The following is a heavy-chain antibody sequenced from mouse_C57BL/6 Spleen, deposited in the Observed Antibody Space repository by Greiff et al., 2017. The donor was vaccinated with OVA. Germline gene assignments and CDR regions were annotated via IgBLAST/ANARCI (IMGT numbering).Heavy chain of an antibody. V-gene: IGHV5-4*01. CDR1: GFTFSSYA. J-gene: IGHJ2*01. CDR2: ISDGGSYT. CDR3: ARNTTAYYLDY. Sequence: EVQGVESGGGLVKPGGSLKLSCAASGFTFSSYAMSWVRQTPEKRLEWVATISDGGSYTYYPDNVKGRFTIARDNAQNNPYRQMSHLKSEETAMYDCARNTTAYYLDYWGQGTTLTVSS. D-gene: IGHD1-2*01.